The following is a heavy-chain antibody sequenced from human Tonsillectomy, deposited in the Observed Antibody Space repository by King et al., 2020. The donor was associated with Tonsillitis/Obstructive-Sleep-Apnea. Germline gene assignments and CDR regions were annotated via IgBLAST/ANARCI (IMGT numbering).Heavy chain of an antibody. V-gene: IGHV3-30*04. CDR3: ARDGGVEMATIETYFDY. J-gene: IGHJ4*02. Sequence: VQLVESGGGVVQPGRSLRLSCAASGFTFSSYAMHWVRQAPGKGLEWVAVISYDGGDEYYADSVKGRFTISRDNSKKTVYLQMNSLRAEDTAVYYCARDGGVEMATIETYFDYWGQGTLVTVSS. CDR1: GFTFSSYA. D-gene: IGHD5-24*01. CDR2: ISYDGGDE.